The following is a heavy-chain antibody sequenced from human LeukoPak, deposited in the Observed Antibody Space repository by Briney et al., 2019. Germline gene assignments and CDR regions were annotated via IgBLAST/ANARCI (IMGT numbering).Heavy chain of an antibody. CDR1: GGSISSSNW. J-gene: IGHJ5*02. V-gene: IGHV4-4*02. D-gene: IGHD3-22*01. CDR2: IYHSGST. CDR3: ARDRPELLPVWFDP. Sequence: SGTLSLTCAVSGGSISSSNWWSWVRQPPGKGLEWIGEIYHSGSTNYNPSLKSRVTISVDTSKNQFSLKLSSVTAADTAVYYCARDRPELLPVWFDPWGQGTLVTVSS.